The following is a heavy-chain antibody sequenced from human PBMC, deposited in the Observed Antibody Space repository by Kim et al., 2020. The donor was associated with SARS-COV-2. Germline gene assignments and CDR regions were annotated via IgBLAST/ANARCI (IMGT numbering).Heavy chain of an antibody. CDR2: ISPYSGNT. Sequence: ASVKVSCKASGFKFINYGFSWVRQAPGQGLEWMAWISPYSGNTNSAQLFQGRVTVTTDTSTSTAHMELRSLTPDDTAVYYCARHVRLVRGVIEAFDVWGQGTMVTVS. CDR1: GFKFINYG. D-gene: IGHD3-10*01. J-gene: IGHJ3*01. V-gene: IGHV1-18*01. CDR3: ARHVRLVRGVIEAFDV.